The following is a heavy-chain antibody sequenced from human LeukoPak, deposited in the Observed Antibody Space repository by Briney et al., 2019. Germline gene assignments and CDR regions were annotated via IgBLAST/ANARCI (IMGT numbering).Heavy chain of an antibody. CDR2: ISSSGSTI. CDR1: GFTFSSYW. D-gene: IGHD6-6*01. J-gene: IGHJ4*02. V-gene: IGHV3-48*04. CDR3: ARDGPVGSSSGDY. Sequence: GGSLRLSCAASGFTFSSYWMTWVRQVPGKGLEWVSYISSSGSTIYYADSVKGRFTISRDNAKNSLYLQMNSLRAEDTAVYYCARDGPVGSSSGDYWGQGTLVTVSS.